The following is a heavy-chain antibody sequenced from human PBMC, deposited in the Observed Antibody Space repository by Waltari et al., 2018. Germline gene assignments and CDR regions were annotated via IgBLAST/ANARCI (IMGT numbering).Heavy chain of an antibody. J-gene: IGHJ4*02. CDR3: ARYRPTSSRFDY. V-gene: IGHV3-7*01. CDR2: IKQDGSEK. D-gene: IGHD6-13*01. CDR1: GFTFSSYW. Sequence: EVQLVESGGGLVQPGGSLRLSCAASGFTFSSYWITWVRQAPGKGLEWVANIKQDGSEKYYVDSVKGRFTISRDNAKNSLYLQMNSLRAEDTAVYYCARYRPTSSRFDYWGQGTLVTVSS.